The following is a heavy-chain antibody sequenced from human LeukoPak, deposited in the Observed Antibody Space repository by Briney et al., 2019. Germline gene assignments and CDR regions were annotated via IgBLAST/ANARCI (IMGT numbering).Heavy chain of an antibody. CDR1: GGSISSGGYS. V-gene: IGHV4-30-2*01. CDR3: ARVPPYYYGSGSYYNDY. J-gene: IGHJ4*02. CDR2: IYHSGST. D-gene: IGHD3-10*01. Sequence: PSETLSLTCAVSGGSISSGGYSWSWIRQPPGKGLEWIGYIYHSGSTYYNPSLKSRVTISVDRSKNQFSLKLSSVTAADTAVYYCARVPPYYYGSGSYYNDYWGQGTLVTVSS.